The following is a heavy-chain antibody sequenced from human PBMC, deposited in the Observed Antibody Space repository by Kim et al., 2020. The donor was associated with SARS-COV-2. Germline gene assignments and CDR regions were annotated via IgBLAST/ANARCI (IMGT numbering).Heavy chain of an antibody. V-gene: IGHV4-34*01. J-gene: IGHJ6*02. Sequence: SETLSLTCAVYGGSFSGYYWSWIRQRPGKGLEWIGEINHSGSTNSNPSLKSRVTISVDTSKNQFSLKLISVTAADTAVYFCARGSEGITIIVVFKPYYYFGMDPWRQGTMFTV. CDR3: ARGSEGITIIVVFKPYYYFGMDP. CDR1: GGSFSGYY. CDR2: INHSGST. D-gene: IGHD3-22*01.